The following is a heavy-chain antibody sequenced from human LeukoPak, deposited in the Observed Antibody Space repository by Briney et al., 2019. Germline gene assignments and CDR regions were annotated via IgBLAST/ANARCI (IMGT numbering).Heavy chain of an antibody. CDR1: GGSFSGYY. CDR3: AVVRGRRFDP. V-gene: IGHV4-34*01. Sequence: SETLSLTCAVYGGSFSGYYWSWIRQPPGKGLEWIGEINHSGSTNYNPSLKSRVTISVDTSRNQFSLKLSSVTAADTAVYYCAVVRGRRFDPWGQGTLVTVSS. CDR2: INHSGST. D-gene: IGHD3-10*01. J-gene: IGHJ5*02.